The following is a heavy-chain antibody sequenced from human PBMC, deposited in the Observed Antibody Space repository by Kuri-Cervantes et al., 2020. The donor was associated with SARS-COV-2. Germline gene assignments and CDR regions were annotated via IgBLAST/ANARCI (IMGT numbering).Heavy chain of an antibody. J-gene: IGHJ4*02. CDR3: AGETGTFEY. D-gene: IGHD1-1*01. V-gene: IGHV3-23*01. Sequence: GGSLRLSCVASGFNFSTSDMHWVRQAPGKGLEWVSAISGSGGSTYYADSVKGRFTIARDNSKNTLYLQMNSLRAEDTAVYYCAGETGTFEYWGQGTLVTVSS. CDR1: GFNFSTSD. CDR2: ISGSGGST.